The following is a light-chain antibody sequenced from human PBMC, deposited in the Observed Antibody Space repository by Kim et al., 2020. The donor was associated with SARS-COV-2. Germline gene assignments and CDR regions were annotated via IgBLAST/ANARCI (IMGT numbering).Light chain of an antibody. J-gene: IGKJ4*01. CDR2: GAS. CDR3: QQYNNWPPLT. CDR1: QSVSSN. Sequence: EIVMTQSPATLSVSPGERATLSCRASQSVSSNLAWYQKKPGQAPRLLIYGASTRATGIPARFSGSGSSTEFTLTISSLQSEDFAVYYCQQYNNWPPLTFGGGTKVDIK. V-gene: IGKV3-15*01.